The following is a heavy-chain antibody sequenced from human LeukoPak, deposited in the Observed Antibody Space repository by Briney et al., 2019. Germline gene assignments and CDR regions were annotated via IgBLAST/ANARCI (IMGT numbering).Heavy chain of an antibody. D-gene: IGHD2-2*01. CDR1: GGSFSGYY. Sequence: SETLSLTCAVYGGSFSGYYWGWIRQPPGKGLEWIGEINHSGSTNYNPSLKSRVTISVDTSKNQFSLKLSSVTAADTAVNYCARASVWDIVVVPAAMCSECYFDYWGQGTLVTVSS. V-gene: IGHV4-34*01. J-gene: IGHJ4*02. CDR3: ARASVWDIVVVPAAMCSECYFDY. CDR2: INHSGST.